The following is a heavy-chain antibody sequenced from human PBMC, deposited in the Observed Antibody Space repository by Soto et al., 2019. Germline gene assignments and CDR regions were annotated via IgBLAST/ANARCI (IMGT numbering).Heavy chain of an antibody. J-gene: IGHJ4*02. CDR1: GGSFSGYY. CDR3: ARFGYDSSGYYFDY. D-gene: IGHD3-22*01. Sequence: SETLSLTCAVYGGSFSGYYWSWIRQPPGKGLEWIGEINHSGSTNYNPSLKSRVTISVDTSKNQFSLKLSSVTAADTAVYYCARFGYDSSGYYFDYWGQGTLVTVSS. V-gene: IGHV4-34*01. CDR2: INHSGST.